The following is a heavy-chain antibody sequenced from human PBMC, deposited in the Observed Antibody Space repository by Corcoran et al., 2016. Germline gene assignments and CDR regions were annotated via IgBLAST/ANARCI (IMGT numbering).Heavy chain of an antibody. J-gene: IGHJ4*02. D-gene: IGHD1-26*01. CDR3: AIGRIVGATKQGLDY. Sequence: QVQLQQWGAGLLKPSETLSLTCAVYGGSFSGYYWSWIRQPPGKGLEWIGEINHSGSTNYNPSLKSRVTISVDTSKNQFSLKLSSVTAADTAVYYCAIGRIVGATKQGLDYWGQGTLVTVSS. CDR1: GGSFSGYY. V-gene: IGHV4-34*01. CDR2: INHSGST.